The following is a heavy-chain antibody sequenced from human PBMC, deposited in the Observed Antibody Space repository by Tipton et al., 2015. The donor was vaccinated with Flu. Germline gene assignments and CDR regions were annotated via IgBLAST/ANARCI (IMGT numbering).Heavy chain of an antibody. CDR1: GGSISSYY. CDR2: TNYSGST. J-gene: IGHJ6*02. Sequence: TLSLTCTVSGGSISSYYWSWIRQPPGKGLEWIGFTNYSGSTNYNPSLKRRVTISVDTYKNQFSLTLSSVTAADTAVYYCARGRYYDILTGYYMNGMDVWGQGP. CDR3: ARGRYYDILTGYYMNGMDV. V-gene: IGHV4-59*01. D-gene: IGHD3-9*01.